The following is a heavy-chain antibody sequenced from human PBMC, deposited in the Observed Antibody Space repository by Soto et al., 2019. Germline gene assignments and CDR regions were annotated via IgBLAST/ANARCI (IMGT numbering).Heavy chain of an antibody. CDR1: GFTFSRYA. J-gene: IGHJ4*02. V-gene: IGHV3-23*01. CDR2: ISGSGGSA. D-gene: IGHD6-19*01. Sequence: EVQLLESGGGLVQPGGSLRLSCAASGFTFSRYAMSWVRQAPGKGLEWGSTISGSGGSAYYADSGKGRFTISRDNSKNTLYLQMNSLRAEDTAVFYCARRTSGWYLDYWGQGTLVTVSS. CDR3: ARRTSGWYLDY.